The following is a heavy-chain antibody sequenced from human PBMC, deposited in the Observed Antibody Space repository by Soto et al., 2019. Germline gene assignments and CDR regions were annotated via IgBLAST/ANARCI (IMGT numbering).Heavy chain of an antibody. J-gene: IGHJ6*02. CDR3: ARRLKDCGVSPCVYRYGMEV. D-gene: IGHD2-21*01. Sequence: GESLKISCKGSGYTFNTYWIDWVRQTPGKGLEWMGSIYPRDSDSRYSPSFQGQVAISADKSTTTAYLHWSSLKASDTATYYCARRLKDCGVSPCVYRYGMEVWGQGTAVTVSS. V-gene: IGHV5-51*01. CDR1: GYTFNTYW. CDR2: IYPRDSDS.